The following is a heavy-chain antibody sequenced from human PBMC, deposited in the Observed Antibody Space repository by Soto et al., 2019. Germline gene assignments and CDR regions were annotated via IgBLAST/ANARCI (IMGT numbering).Heavy chain of an antibody. D-gene: IGHD3-10*01. CDR1: GYTFNNYD. Sequence: GASVKVSCKASGYTFNNYDIHWVRQAPGHGLEWMGWMNPNSGNTGYAQNFRGRVTMTQNTAKGTAYMELSSLKSDDTATYYFKRAYGAENFDFWGQGTRVTVSS. CDR3: KRAYGAENFDF. CDR2: MNPNSGNT. J-gene: IGHJ5*01. V-gene: IGHV1-8*02.